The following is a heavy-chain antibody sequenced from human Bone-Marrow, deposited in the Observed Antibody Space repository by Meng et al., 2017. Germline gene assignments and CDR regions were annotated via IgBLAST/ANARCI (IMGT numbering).Heavy chain of an antibody. V-gene: IGHV4-39*07. CDR1: GGTISSSRYY. J-gene: IGHJ1*01. CDR3: ARVRIDSSGWYSIQH. D-gene: IGHD6-19*01. CDR2: IYYSGST. Sequence: QLPPQESGPGLRKLSGTLPLTCTGSGGTISSSRYYWGWIRQPPGKGQEWIGSIYYSGSTYYNPSLKSRVTISVDTSKNQFSLKLSSVTAADTAVYYCARVRIDSSGWYSIQHWGQGTLVTVSS.